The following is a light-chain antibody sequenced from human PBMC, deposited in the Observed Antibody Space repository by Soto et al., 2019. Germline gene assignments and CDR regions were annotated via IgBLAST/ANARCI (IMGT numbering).Light chain of an antibody. Sequence: IQMTQSPSSVSASVGDRVTMTCRASQGVGGWLAWYQQKPGKVPKLLIYATSSLHSGVPSRFSGSGSGTDFTLSISSLQPEESATYYCQQTHSLPLSFGPGTKVDIK. CDR1: QGVGGW. V-gene: IGKV1-12*01. CDR2: ATS. CDR3: QQTHSLPLS. J-gene: IGKJ3*01.